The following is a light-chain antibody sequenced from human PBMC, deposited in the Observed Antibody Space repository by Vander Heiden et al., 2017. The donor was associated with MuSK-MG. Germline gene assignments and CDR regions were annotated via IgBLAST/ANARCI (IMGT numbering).Light chain of an antibody. CDR3: QQYYNLPIT. CDR1: QDISNY. Sequence: DIQMSQSPSSLSASVGDRVTITCQASQDISNYLNWYQQKPGKAPKLLIYDASNLETGVPSRFSGSGSGTDFTFTISSLQPEDVATYYCQQYYNLPITFGRGTKVEIK. J-gene: IGKJ4*01. V-gene: IGKV1-33*01. CDR2: DAS.